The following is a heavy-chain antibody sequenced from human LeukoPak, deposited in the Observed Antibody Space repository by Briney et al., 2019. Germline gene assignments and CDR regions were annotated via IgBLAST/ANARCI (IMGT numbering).Heavy chain of an antibody. V-gene: IGHV3-53*01. Sequence: PGGSLRLSCAASGFTVSSNYMSWVRQAPGKGLEWVSVIYSGDSTYYADSVKGRFTISRDNSKNTLYLQMNSLRAEDTAVYYCARERVVPAANYYYGMDVWGQGTTVTVSS. CDR1: GFTVSSNY. CDR3: ARERVVPAANYYYGMDV. CDR2: IYSGDST. J-gene: IGHJ6*02. D-gene: IGHD2-2*01.